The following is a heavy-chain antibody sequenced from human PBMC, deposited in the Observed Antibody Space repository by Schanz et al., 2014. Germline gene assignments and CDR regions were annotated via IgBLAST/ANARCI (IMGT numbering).Heavy chain of an antibody. V-gene: IGHV3-30*18. J-gene: IGHJ6*02. D-gene: IGHD3-22*01. CDR2: ISYDGRNK. CDR1: GFSFSGFG. Sequence: QVQLVESGGGGVQPGRSLRLSCAGSGFSFSGFGMHWVRQAPGKGLEWGAVISYDGRNKYFADSVKGRFTISRDNSKNTLFLQVNSLRAEDTAVYYCAKDHFGHYDSSGCSDCYYYGMDVWGQGTTVTVSS. CDR3: AKDHFGHYDSSGCSDCYYYGMDV.